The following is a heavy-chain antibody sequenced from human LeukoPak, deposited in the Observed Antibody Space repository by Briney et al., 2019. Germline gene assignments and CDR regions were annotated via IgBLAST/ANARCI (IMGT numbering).Heavy chain of an antibody. CDR3: ARARYDILTGYSDDAFDI. CDR1: GGSISSYY. Sequence: SETLSLTCTVSGGSISSYYWSWIRQPAGKGLEWIGRIYTSGSTNYNPSLKSRVTMSVDTPKNQFSLKLSSVTAADTAVYYCARARYDILTGYSDDAFDIWGQGTMVTVSS. CDR2: IYTSGST. J-gene: IGHJ3*02. V-gene: IGHV4-4*07. D-gene: IGHD3-9*01.